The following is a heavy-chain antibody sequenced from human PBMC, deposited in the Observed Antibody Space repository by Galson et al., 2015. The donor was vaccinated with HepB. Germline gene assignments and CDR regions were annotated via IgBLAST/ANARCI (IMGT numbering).Heavy chain of an antibody. CDR2: INHSGST. CDR3: ARGDIVVVVAATRSRVDYYYYGMDV. Sequence: LSLTCAVYGGSFSGYYWSWIRQPPGKGLEWIGEINHSGSTNYNPSLKSRVTISVDTSKNQFSLKLSSVTAADTAVYYCARGDIVVVVAATRSRVDYYYYGMDVWGQWTTVTVSS. J-gene: IGHJ6*02. V-gene: IGHV4-34*01. D-gene: IGHD2-15*01. CDR1: GGSFSGYY.